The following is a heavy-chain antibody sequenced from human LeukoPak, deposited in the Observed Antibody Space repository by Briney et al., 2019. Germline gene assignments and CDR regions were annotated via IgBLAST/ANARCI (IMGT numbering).Heavy chain of an antibody. D-gene: IGHD3-3*01. CDR1: GGSFSGYY. J-gene: IGHJ3*02. CDR2: INHSGST. V-gene: IGHV4-34*01. CDR3: ARLPITIFGVVIHRDDAFDI. Sequence: SETLSLTCAVYGGSFSGYYWSWIRQPPGKGLEWIGEINHSGSTNYNPSLKSRVTISVDTSKNQFSLKLSSVTAADTAVYYCARLPITIFGVVIHRDDAFDIWGQGTMVTVSS.